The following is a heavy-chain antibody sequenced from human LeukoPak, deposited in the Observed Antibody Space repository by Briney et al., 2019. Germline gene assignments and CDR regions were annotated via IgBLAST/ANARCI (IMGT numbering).Heavy chain of an antibody. J-gene: IGHJ3*02. CDR1: GYTFTSYG. V-gene: IGHV1-18*01. Sequence: ASVTVSCKASGYTFTSYGISWVRQAPGQGLEWMGWISAYNGNTNYAQKLQGRVTMTTDTSTSTAYMELRSPRSDDTAAYYCARVYSYGGNFDAFDIWGQGTMVTVSS. CDR2: ISAYNGNT. D-gene: IGHD4-23*01. CDR3: ARVYSYGGNFDAFDI.